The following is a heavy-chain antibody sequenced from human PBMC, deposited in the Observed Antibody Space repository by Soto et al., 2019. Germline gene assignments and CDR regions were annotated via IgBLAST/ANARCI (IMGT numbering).Heavy chain of an antibody. CDR2: INHSGST. CDR3: ARNSSSMGTNWFDP. D-gene: IGHD6-6*01. J-gene: IGHJ5*02. Sequence: SETLSLTCAVYGGSFSGYYWSWIRQPPGKGLEWIGEINHSGSTNYNPSLKSRVTISVDTSKNQFSLKLSSVTAADTAVYYCARNSSSMGTNWFDPWGQGTLVTVSS. CDR1: GGSFSGYY. V-gene: IGHV4-34*01.